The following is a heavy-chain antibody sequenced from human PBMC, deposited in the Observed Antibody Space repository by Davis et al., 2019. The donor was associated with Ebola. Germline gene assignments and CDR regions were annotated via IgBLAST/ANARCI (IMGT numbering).Heavy chain of an antibody. Sequence: PSETLSLTCAVYGGSFSGYYWSWISQPPGKGLEWIGEINHSGSTNYNPSLKSRVTISVDTSKNQFSLKLSSVTAADTAVYYCARGKGFLEWLPYPFDPWGQGTLVTVSS. CDR2: INHSGST. CDR1: GGSFSGYY. CDR3: ARGKGFLEWLPYPFDP. D-gene: IGHD3-3*01. J-gene: IGHJ5*02. V-gene: IGHV4-34*01.